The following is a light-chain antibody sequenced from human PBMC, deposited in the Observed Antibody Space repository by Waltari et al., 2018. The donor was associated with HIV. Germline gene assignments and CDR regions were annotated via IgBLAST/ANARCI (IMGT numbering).Light chain of an antibody. V-gene: IGLV2-23*02. CDR1: SSDVGGYNY. CDR3: CSYAGSSTLV. CDR2: DVS. Sequence: QSALTQPASVSGSPGQSITLSCTGTSSDVGGYNYVSWYQQHPGKAPKRMIYDVSKRPSGFSNRFSGSKSGNTASLTISGLQAEDEADYYCCSYAGSSTLVVGGGTKLTVL. J-gene: IGLJ2*01.